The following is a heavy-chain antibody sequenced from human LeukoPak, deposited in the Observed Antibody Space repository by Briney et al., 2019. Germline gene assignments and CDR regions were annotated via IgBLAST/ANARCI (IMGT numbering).Heavy chain of an antibody. J-gene: IGHJ4*02. V-gene: IGHV1-69*05. CDR2: IIPIFGTA. CDR3: ARVNIQLWAYHYYFDY. Sequence: SVKVSCKASGGTFSSYAISWVRQAPGQGLEWMGGIIPIFGTANYAQKFQGRVTITTDESTSTAYMGLSSLRSEDTAVYYCARVNIQLWAYHYYFDYWGQGTLVTLSS. D-gene: IGHD5-18*01. CDR1: GGTFSSYA.